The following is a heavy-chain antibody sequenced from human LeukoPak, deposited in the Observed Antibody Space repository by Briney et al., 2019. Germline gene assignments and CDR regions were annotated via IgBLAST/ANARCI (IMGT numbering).Heavy chain of an antibody. V-gene: IGHV1-18*01. D-gene: IGHD2-2*01. J-gene: IGHJ5*02. CDR3: ARVGRDCSSINCYWEDWFDP. CDR2: ISGSTGNT. CDR1: GYTFTTYG. Sequence: ASVKVSCKASGYTFTTYGITWVREAHGQGPEWMGWISGSTGNTLYAQNVQGRVTMTTDTSTSTAYMELRSLRSDDTAVYYCARVGRDCSSINCYWEDWFDPWGQGTLVIVSS.